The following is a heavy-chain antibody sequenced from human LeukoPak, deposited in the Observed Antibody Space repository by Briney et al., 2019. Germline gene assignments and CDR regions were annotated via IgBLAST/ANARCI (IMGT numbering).Heavy chain of an antibody. CDR3: ARAPTWRPYWYFDL. CDR1: GFTFSSYS. V-gene: IGHV3-30*03. D-gene: IGHD3-3*01. CDR2: ISYDGSNK. J-gene: IGHJ2*01. Sequence: GGSLRLSCAASGFTFSSYSMNWVRQTPGKGLEWVAVISYDGSNKYYADSVKGRFTISRDNSKNTLYLQMNSLRAEDTAVYYCARAPTWRPYWYFDLWGRGTLVTVSS.